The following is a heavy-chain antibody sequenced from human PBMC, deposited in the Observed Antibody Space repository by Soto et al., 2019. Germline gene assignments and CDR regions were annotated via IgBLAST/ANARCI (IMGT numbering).Heavy chain of an antibody. CDR3: EVLDMSNKDTKIYSSAMAV. V-gene: IGHV1-69*01. CDR1: GGTLRRYA. D-gene: IGHD2-2*03. CDR2: IIPRFGTT. Sequence: QVQLVQSGAEVKKPGSSVKVSCKASGGTLRRYAISWVRQAPGRGLEWMGGIIPRFGTTSYAQTEKAQGRLTIKADGTLITAPGKLSSQRSEERALYFCEVLDMSNKDTKIYSSAMAVGGKGPTFTVPS. J-gene: IGHJ6*04.